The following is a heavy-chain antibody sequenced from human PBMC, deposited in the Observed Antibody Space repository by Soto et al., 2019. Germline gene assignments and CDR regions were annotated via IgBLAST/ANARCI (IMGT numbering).Heavy chain of an antibody. J-gene: IGHJ6*02. CDR3: AGPRGWGGGGMDV. CDR2: IYHSGST. CDR1: GGSISSSNW. V-gene: IGHV4-4*02. Sequence: QVQLQESGPGLVKPSGTLSLTCAVSGGSISSSNWWSWVRQPPGKGLEWIGEIYHSGSTNYNPSLKSRVTISVDKAKNPFPRKAGSVTAADTAVDYLAGPRGWGGGGMDVWGQGTTVTVSS. D-gene: IGHD6-19*01.